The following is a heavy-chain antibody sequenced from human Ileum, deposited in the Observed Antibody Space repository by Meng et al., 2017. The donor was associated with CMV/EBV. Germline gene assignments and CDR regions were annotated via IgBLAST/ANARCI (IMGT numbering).Heavy chain of an antibody. D-gene: IGHD3-3*01. J-gene: IGHJ4*02. CDR1: GDSISGGDYY. CDR3: ARAYYDFWSGYYRYYFDY. V-gene: IGHV4-30-4*08. Sequence: SETLSLTCTVSGDSISGGDYYWSWIRQPPGKGLEWIGYIYYTGVTYYNPSLKSRFTLSVDTSKNQFYLKLSSVTAADTAMYFCARAYYDFWSGYYRYYFDYWGQGTLVTVSS. CDR2: IYYTGVT.